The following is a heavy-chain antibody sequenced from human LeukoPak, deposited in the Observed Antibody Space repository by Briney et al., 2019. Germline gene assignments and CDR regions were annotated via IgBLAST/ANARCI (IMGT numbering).Heavy chain of an antibody. CDR1: GYTFTSYG. CDR3: ARDLGSSALDI. CDR2: ISGYNGNA. J-gene: IGHJ3*02. V-gene: IGHV1-18*01. Sequence: AASVKVSCKASGYTFTSYGLSWVRQAPGQGLEWMGWISGYNGNANYAQKLQGRVTMTTDTSTNTAYMELRSLRSDDTAVYYCARDLGSSALDIWGQGTMVTVSS. D-gene: IGHD6-6*01.